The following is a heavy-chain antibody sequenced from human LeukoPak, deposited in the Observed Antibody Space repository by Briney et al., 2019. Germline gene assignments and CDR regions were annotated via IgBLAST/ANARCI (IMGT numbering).Heavy chain of an antibody. D-gene: IGHD2-15*01. CDR2: IYYTGST. J-gene: IGHJ4*02. V-gene: IGHV4-31*03. Sequence: SETLSLTCTVSGGSINSGGYFWNWIRQHPGRGLEWIGSIYYTGSTSYYPSLKSRVTISVDTSKNQFSLKLSSVTAADTAVYYCARGGHCSGGSCYHFDYWGPGTLVTVSS. CDR1: GGSINSGGYF. CDR3: ARGGHCSGGSCYHFDY.